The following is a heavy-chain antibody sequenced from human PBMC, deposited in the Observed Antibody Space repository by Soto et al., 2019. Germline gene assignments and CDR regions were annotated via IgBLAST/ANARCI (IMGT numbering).Heavy chain of an antibody. J-gene: IGHJ6*02. Sequence: QVQVVESGGGVVQPGRSLRLSCAASGVTFSSYGMHWVRQAPGKGLEWVAVILYDGRKKYYADSVKGRITISRDNSKNTLYLQMNNLRAEDTAVYYCARDSGWKREIITGTSESGMDVWGQGTTVTVSS. CDR1: GVTFSSYG. CDR2: ILYDGRKK. D-gene: IGHD1-20*01. CDR3: ARDSGWKREIITGTSESGMDV. V-gene: IGHV3-33*05.